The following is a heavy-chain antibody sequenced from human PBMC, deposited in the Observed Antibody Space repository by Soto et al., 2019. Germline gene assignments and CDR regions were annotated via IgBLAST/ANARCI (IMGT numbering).Heavy chain of an antibody. Sequence: SETLSLTCTVSGGSISSSSYYWGWIPQPPGKGLEWIGSIYYSGSTYYNPSLKSRVTISVDTSKNQFSLKLSSVTAADTAVYYCARQLNGYDFWSGYYYYYYGMDVWGQGTTVTVSS. CDR3: ARQLNGYDFWSGYYYYYYGMDV. CDR2: IYYSGST. CDR1: GGSISSSSYY. V-gene: IGHV4-39*01. D-gene: IGHD3-3*01. J-gene: IGHJ6*02.